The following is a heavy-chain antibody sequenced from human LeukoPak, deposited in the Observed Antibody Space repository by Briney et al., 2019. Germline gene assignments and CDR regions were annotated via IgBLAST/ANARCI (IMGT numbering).Heavy chain of an antibody. J-gene: IGHJ4*02. D-gene: IGHD6-13*01. CDR2: IRYDGSNK. V-gene: IGHV3-30*02. CDR3: AKPLYSSSWFFDY. CDR1: GGTFSGYG. Sequence: GGTLTLSCAASGGTFSGYGRRWVRQPPGKGLEWMAFIRYDGSNKYYADSVKGRFTISRDNSKNTVYLQMNSLRAEDTAVYYCAKPLYSSSWFFDYWGQGTLVTVSS.